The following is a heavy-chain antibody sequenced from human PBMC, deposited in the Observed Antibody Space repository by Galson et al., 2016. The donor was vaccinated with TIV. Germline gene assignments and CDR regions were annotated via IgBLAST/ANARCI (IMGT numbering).Heavy chain of an antibody. D-gene: IGHD3-16*02. V-gene: IGHV3-23*01. CDR1: GFTFGNSA. CDR2: INDDGGRT. CDR3: AKVEDGAMLTYGGIIVLGGFDY. Sequence: SLRLSCAASGFTFGNSAMSWVRQAPGKGLEWVSVINDDGGRTNYANSVKGRLTISRDNSKNMVYLQMYNLRVEDTAVYCCAKVEDGAMLTYGGIIVLGGFDYWGQGSLVTVSS. J-gene: IGHJ4*02.